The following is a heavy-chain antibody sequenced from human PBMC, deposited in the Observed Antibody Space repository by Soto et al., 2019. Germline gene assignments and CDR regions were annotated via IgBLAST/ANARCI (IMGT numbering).Heavy chain of an antibody. CDR1: GYTLTELS. Sequence: ASVKVSCKVSGYTLTELSMHWVRQAPGKGLEWMGGFDPEDGKTIYAQKFQGRVTMTEDTSTDTAYMELSSLRSEDTAVYYCASLTIFGVVTLGPYYYYGMDVWGQGTTVTVSS. CDR3: ASLTIFGVVTLGPYYYYGMDV. D-gene: IGHD3-3*01. V-gene: IGHV1-24*01. CDR2: FDPEDGKT. J-gene: IGHJ6*02.